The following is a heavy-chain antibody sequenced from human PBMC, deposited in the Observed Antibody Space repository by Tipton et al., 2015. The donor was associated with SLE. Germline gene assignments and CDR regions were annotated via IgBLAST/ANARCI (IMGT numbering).Heavy chain of an antibody. CDR3: ARQGDSSSHRGNY. CDR2: IYPGDSHT. Sequence: QLVQSGAEVKNPGESLKISCKGSGYSFTTYWIGWVRQMPGKGLEGMGIIYPGDSHTRYSPSFQGQVTISADKSISTAYLQWSSLKASDTAMYYCARQGDSSSHRGNYWGQGTLVTVSS. D-gene: IGHD6-6*01. J-gene: IGHJ4*02. V-gene: IGHV5-51*01. CDR1: GYSFTTYW.